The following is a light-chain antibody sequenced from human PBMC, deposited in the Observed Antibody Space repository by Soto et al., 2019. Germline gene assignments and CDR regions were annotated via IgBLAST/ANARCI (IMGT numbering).Light chain of an antibody. CDR3: VEQNTVPIT. CDR1: QGIRND. V-gene: IGKV1-17*01. J-gene: IGKJ4*01. Sequence: DIQMTQSPSSLSASVGDRVTITCRASQGIRNDLGWYQQKPGKAPKSLIYAASSLQSGVPSRFSGSGFGTEFTPKSSILQPEDFANYYCVEQNTVPITFGGGTNVGI. CDR2: AAS.